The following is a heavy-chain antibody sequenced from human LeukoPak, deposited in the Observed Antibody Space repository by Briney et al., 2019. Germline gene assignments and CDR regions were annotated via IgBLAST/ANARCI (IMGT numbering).Heavy chain of an antibody. V-gene: IGHV3-30*02. CDR1: GFMFSNYG. J-gene: IGHJ4*02. CDR3: GKEGVNQRCSSGTGSGTDY. D-gene: IGHD2-15*01. Sequence: PGGSLRLSCEASGFMFSNYGMHWVRQAPGKGLEWVAFIQYDGIKKYYADSVKGRFTSSRDNSKNTLFLKKSTLRSEDTAVYYCGKEGVNQRCSSGTGSGTDYWGQGTLVTVSS. CDR2: IQYDGIKK.